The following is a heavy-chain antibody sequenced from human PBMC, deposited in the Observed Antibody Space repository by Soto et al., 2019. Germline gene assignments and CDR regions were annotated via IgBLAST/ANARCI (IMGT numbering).Heavy chain of an antibody. CDR1: GFTFSGSA. CDR3: TRLLSDAFDI. J-gene: IGHJ3*02. Sequence: GSLRLSGAASGFTFSGSAMHWVRQASGKGLEWVGRIRSKGNSYATAYAASVKGRFTISRDDSKNTAYLQMNSLKTEDTAVYYCTRLLSDAFDIWGQGTMVTVSS. CDR2: IRSKGNSYAT. V-gene: IGHV3-73*01.